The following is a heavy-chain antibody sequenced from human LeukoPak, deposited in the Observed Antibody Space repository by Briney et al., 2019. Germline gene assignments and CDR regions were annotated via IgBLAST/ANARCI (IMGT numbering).Heavy chain of an antibody. CDR2: IKQDGSEK. Sequence: QPGGSLRLSCAASGFTFSSYWMGWVRQAPGKGLEWVANIKQDGSEKYYVDSVKSRFTISRDNAKNSLYLQMNSLRAEDTAVYYCAREVYCSSTSCYTGYFQHWGQGTLVTVSS. V-gene: IGHV3-7*01. CDR3: AREVYCSSTSCYTGYFQH. CDR1: GFTFSSYW. D-gene: IGHD2-2*02. J-gene: IGHJ1*01.